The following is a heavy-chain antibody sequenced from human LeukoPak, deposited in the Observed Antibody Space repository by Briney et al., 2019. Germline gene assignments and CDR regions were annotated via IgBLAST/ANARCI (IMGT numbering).Heavy chain of an antibody. CDR2: FYSSGST. Sequence: PSETLSLTCTVSGGSISSGGYFWSWIRQPAGKGLEWIGRFYSSGSTSYNPSLKSRLTMSVDTSKNEFSLKLRSVTAADTAVYYCVRDRVDSSGYYYYYGLDVWGQGTTVTVSS. V-gene: IGHV4-61*02. J-gene: IGHJ6*02. CDR3: VRDRVDSSGYYYYYGLDV. CDR1: GGSISSGGYF. D-gene: IGHD3-22*01.